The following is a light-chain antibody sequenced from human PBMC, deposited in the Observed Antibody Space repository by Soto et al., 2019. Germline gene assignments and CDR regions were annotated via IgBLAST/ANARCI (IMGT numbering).Light chain of an antibody. CDR2: DVI. CDR1: SSDVGGYNS. J-gene: IGLJ1*01. CDR3: CSYVGSYSYV. Sequence: QSALTQPRSVSGSPGQSVTVSCIGNSSDVGGYNSVSWYQEHPGKAPKLMIYDVIKRPSGVPDRFSGSKSGNTASLTISGLLAEDEADYYCCSYVGSYSYVFGTGTKLTVL. V-gene: IGLV2-11*01.